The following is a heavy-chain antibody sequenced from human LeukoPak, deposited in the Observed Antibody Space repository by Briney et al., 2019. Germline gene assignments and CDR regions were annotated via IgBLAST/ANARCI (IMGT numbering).Heavy chain of an antibody. CDR3: ATAGLYSSNWYYYMDV. CDR1: GYTFTDYY. D-gene: IGHD6-13*01. J-gene: IGHJ6*03. Sequence: GASVKVSCKASGYTFTDYYMHWVQQASGKGLEWMGRVDPEDGETIYAEKFQGRVTITADTSTDTAYMELSSLRSEDTAVYYCATAGLYSSNWYYYMDVWGKGTTVTVSS. V-gene: IGHV1-69-2*01. CDR2: VDPEDGET.